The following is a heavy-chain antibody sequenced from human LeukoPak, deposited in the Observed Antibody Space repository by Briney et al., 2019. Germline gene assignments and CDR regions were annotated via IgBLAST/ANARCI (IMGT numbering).Heavy chain of an antibody. CDR3: ATEGSFDY. J-gene: IGHJ4*02. Sequence: GGSLRLSCAASDFAFSTYAMSWVRQAPGKGLEWVSTISGGGDATYYADSVKGRFTISRDNSKNTLYLQMNSLRAEDAAVYYCATEGSFDYWGQGTLVTVSS. CDR1: DFAFSTYA. CDR2: ISGGGDAT. V-gene: IGHV3-23*01.